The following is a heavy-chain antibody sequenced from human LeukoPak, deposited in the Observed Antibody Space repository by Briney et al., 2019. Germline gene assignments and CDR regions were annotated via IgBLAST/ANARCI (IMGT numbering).Heavy chain of an antibody. Sequence: KASETLSLTCTVSGGSISSYYWSWIRQPAGKGLEWIGRNYTSGSTNYNPSLKSRVTMSVDTSKNQFSLKLSSVTAADTAVYYCAREIAATDYFDYWGQGTLVTVSS. CDR1: GGSISSYY. V-gene: IGHV4-4*07. J-gene: IGHJ4*02. D-gene: IGHD2-15*01. CDR2: NYTSGST. CDR3: AREIAATDYFDY.